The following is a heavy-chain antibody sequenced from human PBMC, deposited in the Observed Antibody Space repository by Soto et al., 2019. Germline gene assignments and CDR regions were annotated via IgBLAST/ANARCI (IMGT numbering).Heavy chain of an antibody. V-gene: IGHV4-59*01. CDR3: ARDLPYSSSWWEGFYGMDV. J-gene: IGHJ6*02. CDR1: GGSISSYY. Sequence: SETLSLTCTVPGGSISSYYWIWIRQPPGKGLEWIGYIYYSGSTNYNPSLKSRVTISVDTSKNQFSLKLSSVTAADTAVYYCARDLPYSSSWWEGFYGMDVWGQGTTVTVSS. D-gene: IGHD6-13*01. CDR2: IYYSGST.